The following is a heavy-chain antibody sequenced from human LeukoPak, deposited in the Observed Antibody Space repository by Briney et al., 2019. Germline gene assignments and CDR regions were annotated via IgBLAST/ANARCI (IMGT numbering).Heavy chain of an antibody. V-gene: IGHV4-59*01. Sequence: PSETLSLTCTVSGGSTSSYYWSWIRQPPGKGLEWIGYIYYSGSTNYNPSLKSRVTISVDTSKNQFSLKLSSVTAADTAVYYCARRVIAASHWYFDLWGRGTLVTVSS. CDR1: GGSTSSYY. J-gene: IGHJ2*01. D-gene: IGHD6-13*01. CDR2: IYYSGST. CDR3: ARRVIAASHWYFDL.